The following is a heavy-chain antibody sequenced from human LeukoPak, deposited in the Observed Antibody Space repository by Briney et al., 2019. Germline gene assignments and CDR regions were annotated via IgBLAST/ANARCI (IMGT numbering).Heavy chain of an antibody. J-gene: IGHJ4*02. Sequence: GGSLRLSCAASGFTFSSYAMHWVRQALGKGLEWVAVISYDGSNKYYADSVKGRFTISRDNSKNTLYLQMNSLRAEDTAVYYCADKDYWGQGTLVTVSS. CDR1: GFTFSSYA. CDR3: ADKDY. V-gene: IGHV3-30*04. CDR2: ISYDGSNK.